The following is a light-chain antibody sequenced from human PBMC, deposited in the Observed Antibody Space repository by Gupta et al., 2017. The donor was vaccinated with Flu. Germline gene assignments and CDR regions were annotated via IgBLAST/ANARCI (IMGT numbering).Light chain of an antibody. V-gene: IGKV2-24*01. Sequence: IRPPASGYRATRHCRVSRDGNSYLTWIQQRPGQPPRLLIYKTSIRASGVPARFSGSGAGTDFTLKISSVEAEDVGVYYCKQVCHFQLTFGEGTKVEIK. CDR2: KTS. CDR1: HCRVSRDGNSY. J-gene: IGKJ4*02. CDR3: KQVCHFQLT.